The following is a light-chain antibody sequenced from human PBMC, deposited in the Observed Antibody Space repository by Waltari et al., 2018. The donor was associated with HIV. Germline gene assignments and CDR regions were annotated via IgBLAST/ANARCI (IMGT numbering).Light chain of an antibody. J-gene: IGKJ5*01. CDR3: MQRIEFPIT. V-gene: IGKV2-40*01. CDR1: QSLLDGDDGNTY. Sequence: IVMTQTPLSLPVTPGEPASISCASSQSLLDGDDGNTYLDWFLQKPGQSPQLLIYSLSYRASGVPYRFGGSRSGTNFTLKISRVEAVDSATYYCMQRIEFPITFGQGTRLEIK. CDR2: SLS.